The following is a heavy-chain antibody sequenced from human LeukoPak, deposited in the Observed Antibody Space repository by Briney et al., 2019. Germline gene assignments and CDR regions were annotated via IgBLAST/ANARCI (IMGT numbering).Heavy chain of an antibody. CDR1: GFTFSSYA. V-gene: IGHV3-23*01. CDR3: GKEFRDYSISWPIDY. Sequence: PGGSLRLSCAASGFTFSSYAMSWVRQAPGKGLEWVSAISGSGGSTYYADSVSGRFTISRDNSKNTLYLQMDSLRVEDTAVYYCGKEFRDYSISWPIDYWGQGTLVTVSS. J-gene: IGHJ4*02. D-gene: IGHD3-3*02. CDR2: ISGSGGST.